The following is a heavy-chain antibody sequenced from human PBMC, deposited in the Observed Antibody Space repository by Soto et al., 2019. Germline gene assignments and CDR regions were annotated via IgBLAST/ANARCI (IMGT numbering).Heavy chain of an antibody. J-gene: IGHJ4*02. D-gene: IGHD7-27*01. CDR3: AHSLIPNWGSRGAFDY. CDR2: IYWDDDK. V-gene: IGHV2-5*02. CDR1: GFSLSTSGVG. Sequence: QITLKESGPPLVKPTQTLTLTCTFSGFSLSTSGVGVGWIRQPPGKALEWLALIYWDDDKRYSPSLKSRLTIPKDTAKNQGILTMNNMDPVDTATYYCAHSLIPNWGSRGAFDYWGQGTLVTVSS.